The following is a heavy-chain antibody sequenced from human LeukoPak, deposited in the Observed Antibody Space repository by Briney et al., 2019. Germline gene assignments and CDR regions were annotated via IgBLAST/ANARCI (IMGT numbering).Heavy chain of an antibody. J-gene: IGHJ4*02. CDR3: ARDLSQSFDWPLSGDT. CDR1: GFTFNRYW. V-gene: IGHV3-7*01. D-gene: IGHD3-9*01. CDR2: IKEDGSEK. Sequence: GGSLRLSCANSGFTFNRYWMSWVRQAPGKGLEWVANIKEDGSEKYYVDSVKGRFTISRDNAKNSVYLQMNSLRAEDTAVYYCARDLSQSFDWPLSGDTWGQGTLVTVSS.